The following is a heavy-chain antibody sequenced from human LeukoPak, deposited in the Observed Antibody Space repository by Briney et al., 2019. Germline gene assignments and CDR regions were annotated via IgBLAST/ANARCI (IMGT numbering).Heavy chain of an antibody. Sequence: SETLSLTCSVSGGSISARSYNWGWIRQPPGQGLEWIGNIDDTGTTHYFPSLRSRVTISRDTANNQFSLKLSSVTAADTAVYYCARGSSYMDVRGKGTAVTVSS. D-gene: IGHD3-10*01. CDR1: GGSISARSYN. CDR2: IDDTGTT. V-gene: IGHV4-39*07. J-gene: IGHJ6*03. CDR3: ARGSSYMDV.